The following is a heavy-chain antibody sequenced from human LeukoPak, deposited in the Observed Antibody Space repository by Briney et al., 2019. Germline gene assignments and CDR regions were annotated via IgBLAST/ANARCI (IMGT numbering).Heavy chain of an antibody. CDR2: INHSGST. Sequence: KPSETLSLTCAVYGGSFSGYYWSWIRQPPGKGLERIGEINHSGSTNYNPSLKSRVTISVDTSKNQFSLKLSSVAAADTAVYYCARQGQDGSYSDYWGQGTLVTVSS. V-gene: IGHV4-34*01. CDR3: ARQGQDGSYSDY. D-gene: IGHD1-26*01. CDR1: GGSFSGYY. J-gene: IGHJ4*02.